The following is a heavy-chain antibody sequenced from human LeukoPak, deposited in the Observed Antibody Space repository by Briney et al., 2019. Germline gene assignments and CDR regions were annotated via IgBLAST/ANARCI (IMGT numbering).Heavy chain of an antibody. V-gene: IGHV4-4*07. Sequence: SETLSLTCTVSGGSISSYYWSWIRQPAGKGLEWIGRIYTSGSTNYNPSLKSRVTISVDTSKNQFSLKLSSVTAADTAVYYCARSCVIVDIVATIRARLGGSGFEIWGQGTMVTVSS. CDR1: GGSISSYY. J-gene: IGHJ3*02. CDR3: ARSCVIVDIVATIRARLGGSGFEI. CDR2: IYTSGST. D-gene: IGHD5-12*01.